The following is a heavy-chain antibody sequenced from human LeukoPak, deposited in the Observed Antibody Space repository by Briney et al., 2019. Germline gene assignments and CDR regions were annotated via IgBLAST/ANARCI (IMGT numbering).Heavy chain of an antibody. V-gene: IGHV3-21*01. CDR3: ARRTHGGYYYDSSPLYLFDY. Sequence: PGGSLRLSCAASGFTFSSYSMNWVRQAPGKGLEWVSSISSSSSYIYYADSVKGRFTISRDNAKNSLYLQMNSLRAEDTAVYYCARRTHGGYYYDSSPLYLFDYWGQGTLVTVSS. CDR2: ISSSSSYI. D-gene: IGHD3-22*01. CDR1: GFTFSSYS. J-gene: IGHJ4*02.